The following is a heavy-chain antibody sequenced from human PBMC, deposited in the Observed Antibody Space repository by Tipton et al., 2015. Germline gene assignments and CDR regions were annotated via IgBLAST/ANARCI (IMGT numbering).Heavy chain of an antibody. CDR1: GYTFTGYY. D-gene: IGHD3-22*01. CDR2: INPNSGNA. CDR3: STDPDTKSYYANSDTWAYFDS. J-gene: IGHJ4*02. V-gene: IGHV1-8*02. Sequence: QSGPEVKKPGASVKVSCKASGYTFTGYYIHWVRQAPGQGLEWMGWINPNSGNAGYAQKFLGRVTMTRNTSLSTAYMELSSLRSEDTAVYYCSTDPDTKSYYANSDTWAYFDSWGQGTLVTVSS.